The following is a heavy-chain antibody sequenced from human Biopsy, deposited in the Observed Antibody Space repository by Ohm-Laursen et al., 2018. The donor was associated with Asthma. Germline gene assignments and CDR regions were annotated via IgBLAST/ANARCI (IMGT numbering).Heavy chain of an antibody. CDR1: GFTFSRHA. V-gene: IGHV3-30*18. D-gene: IGHD1-26*01. Sequence: SLRLSCAAPGFTFSRHALHWVRQAPGKGLEWVAGIYYDGSRKYYTESVKGRFTISRDNSKNRLYLEMASLRAEDTAVYFCAKEVFPGWELRRGPDSWGQGTLVTVSS. J-gene: IGHJ4*02. CDR2: IYYDGSRK. CDR3: AKEVFPGWELRRGPDS.